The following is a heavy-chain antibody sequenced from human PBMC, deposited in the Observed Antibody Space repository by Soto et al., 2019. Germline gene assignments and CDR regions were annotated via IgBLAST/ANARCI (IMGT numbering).Heavy chain of an antibody. D-gene: IGHD3-9*01. J-gene: IGHJ6*02. CDR1: GGSISSSSYY. CDR2: IYYSGST. Sequence: SETLSLTCTVSGGSISSSSYYWGWIHQPPGKGLEWIGSIYYSGSTYYNPSLKSRVTISVDTSKNQFSLKLSSVTAADTAVYYCARHTTSYDILTGYYREDYYYYGMDVWGQGTTVTVSS. V-gene: IGHV4-39*01. CDR3: ARHTTSYDILTGYYREDYYYYGMDV.